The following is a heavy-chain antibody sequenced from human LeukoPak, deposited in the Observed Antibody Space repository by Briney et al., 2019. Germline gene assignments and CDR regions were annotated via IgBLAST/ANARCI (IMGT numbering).Heavy chain of an antibody. CDR3: ARVGGRWPYYYYGMDV. D-gene: IGHD2-15*01. Sequence: VASVKVSCKASGYTFTSYGISWVRQAPGQGLEWMGWISAYNGNTNYAQKLQGRVTMTTDTSTSTAYMELGSLRSDDTAVYYCARVGGRWPYYYYGMDVWGQGTTVTVSS. CDR1: GYTFTSYG. V-gene: IGHV1-18*01. J-gene: IGHJ6*02. CDR2: ISAYNGNT.